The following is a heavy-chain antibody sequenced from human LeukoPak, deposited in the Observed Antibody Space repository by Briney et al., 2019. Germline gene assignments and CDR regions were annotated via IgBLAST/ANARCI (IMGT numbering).Heavy chain of an antibody. CDR3: ASEPYCGGDCQMRYFQH. J-gene: IGHJ1*01. CDR2: ISAYNGNT. V-gene: IGHV1-18*01. Sequence: PRASVKVSCKASGYTFTSYGISWVRQAPGQGLEWMGWISAYNGNTNYAQKLQGRVTMTTDTSTSTAYTELRSVKSDDKAVYYCASEPYCGGDCQMRYFQHWGQGTLVTVSS. CDR1: GYTFTSYG. D-gene: IGHD2-21*02.